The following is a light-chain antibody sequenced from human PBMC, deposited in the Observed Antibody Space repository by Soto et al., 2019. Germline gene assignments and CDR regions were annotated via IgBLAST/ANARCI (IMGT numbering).Light chain of an antibody. CDR1: SSDVGAYYS. J-gene: IGLJ1*01. CDR3: SSYTSGSSHYG. Sequence: QSVLTQPASVSGSPGQSITISCTGTSSDVGAYYSVSWYQHHPGKAPRLIIYGVTNRPSGVSNRFSGSKSGNTASLTISGLQAEDEADYHCSSYTSGSSHYGLGTGTKVTVL. CDR2: GVT. V-gene: IGLV2-14*01.